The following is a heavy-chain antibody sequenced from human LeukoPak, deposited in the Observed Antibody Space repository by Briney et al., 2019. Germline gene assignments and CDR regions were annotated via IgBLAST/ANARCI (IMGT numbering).Heavy chain of an antibody. CDR1: GYTFSDYY. Sequence: ASVKVSCKASGYTFSDYYTHWVQQAPGQGLEWMGRINPNSGGTNYAQKFQGRVTMTRDTSISTAYMELSRLRSDDTAVYYCARGGDTPMGRGFDYWGQGTLVTVSS. CDR3: ARGGDTPMGRGFDY. D-gene: IGHD5-18*01. V-gene: IGHV1-2*06. CDR2: INPNSGGT. J-gene: IGHJ4*02.